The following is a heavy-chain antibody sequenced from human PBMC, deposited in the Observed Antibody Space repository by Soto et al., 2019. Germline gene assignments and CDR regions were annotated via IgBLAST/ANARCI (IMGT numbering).Heavy chain of an antibody. D-gene: IGHD1-26*01. CDR2: INHSGST. Sequence: SETLSLTCAVYGGSFSGYYWSWIRQPPGKRLKWIGEINHSGSTNYNPSLKSRVTISVDTSKNQFSLKLSSVTAADTAVYYCASKFIEGQPRPYYYMDVWGKGTTVTVSS. J-gene: IGHJ6*03. V-gene: IGHV4-34*01. CDR1: GGSFSGYY. CDR3: ASKFIEGQPRPYYYMDV.